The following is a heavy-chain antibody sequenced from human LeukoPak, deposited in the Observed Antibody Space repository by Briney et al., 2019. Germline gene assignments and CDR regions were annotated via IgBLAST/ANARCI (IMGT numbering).Heavy chain of an antibody. J-gene: IGHJ5*02. V-gene: IGHV4-61*05. CDR1: SGSISTSNYY. CDR2: IYYSGRT. Sequence: SETLSLTCTVSSGSISTSNYYWGWVRQPPGKGLEWIGYIYYSGRTSYNPSLKSRVTISVDTSKNQFSLRLSSVTAADTAVYYCARSYYYDSSGYPAFDPWGQGTLVTVSS. CDR3: ARSYYYDSSGYPAFDP. D-gene: IGHD3-22*01.